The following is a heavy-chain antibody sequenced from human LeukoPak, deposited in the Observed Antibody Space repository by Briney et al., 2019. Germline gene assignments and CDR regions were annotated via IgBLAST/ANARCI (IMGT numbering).Heavy chain of an antibody. Sequence: GGSLRLSCSASGFTFSFDEMAWVRQAPGRGLEWVAYMTGSGSVKYYADSVKGRFTVSRDNANNLLFLQLNSLTEEDTAMYYCVRTLASNSMLFENWGQGSLVSVSS. D-gene: IGHD2/OR15-2a*01. CDR1: GFTFSFDE. J-gene: IGHJ4*02. CDR2: MTGSGSVK. CDR3: VRTLASNSMLFEN. V-gene: IGHV3-48*03.